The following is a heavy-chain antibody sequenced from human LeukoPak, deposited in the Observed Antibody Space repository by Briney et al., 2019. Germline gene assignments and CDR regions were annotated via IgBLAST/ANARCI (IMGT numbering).Heavy chain of an antibody. CDR1: GYTFTGYY. D-gene: IGHD2-2*01. CDR3: ARTRKPAAVDAFDI. V-gene: IGHV1-18*04. Sequence: ASVKVSCKASGYTFTGYYMHWVRQAPGQGLEWMGWISAYNGNTNYAQKLQGRVTMTTDTSTSTAYMELRSLRSDDTAVYYCARTRKPAAVDAFDIWGQGTMVTVSS. J-gene: IGHJ3*02. CDR2: ISAYNGNT.